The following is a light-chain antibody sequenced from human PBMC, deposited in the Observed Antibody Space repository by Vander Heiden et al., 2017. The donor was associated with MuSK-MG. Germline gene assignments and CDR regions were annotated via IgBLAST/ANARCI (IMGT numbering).Light chain of an antibody. Sequence: EIVLTQSPGTLSLSPGERATLSCRASQSVSSSYLAGYQQKPGQAPRRLIYGASSRATGIPDRFSGSGSGTDFTLTISRLEPEDFAVYYGQQYGSARFTFGPGTKVDIK. J-gene: IGKJ3*01. CDR2: GAS. V-gene: IGKV3-20*01. CDR1: QSVSSSY. CDR3: QQYGSARFT.